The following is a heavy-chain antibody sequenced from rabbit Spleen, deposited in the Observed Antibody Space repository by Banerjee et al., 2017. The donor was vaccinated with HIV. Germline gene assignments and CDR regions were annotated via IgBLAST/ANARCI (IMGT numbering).Heavy chain of an antibody. V-gene: IGHV1S40*01. CDR2: TGTGSGST. Sequence: QSLEESGGDLVKPGASLTLTCTASGFSLSSYDMSWVRQAPGEGLEWIGCTGTGSGSTYYASWAKGRFTISKTSSTTVTLQMTSLTAADTATYFCAKIYRSYDYIDLWGPGTLVTVS. J-gene: IGHJ4*01. CDR1: GFSLSSYD. CDR3: AKIYRSYDYIDL. D-gene: IGHD6-1*01.